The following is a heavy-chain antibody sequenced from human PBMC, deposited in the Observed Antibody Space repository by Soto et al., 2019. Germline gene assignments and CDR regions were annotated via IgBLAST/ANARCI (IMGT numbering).Heavy chain of an antibody. Sequence: ESGPTLVNPTQTLTLTCTFSGFSLTTTVMRVSWIRQPPGKALEWLGRIDWDGNHFSSTSLKTRVTISKDTSKNQVVLTMTNMDPVDTATYYCARSPILVPLYFDYWGQGVPVTVSS. J-gene: IGHJ4*02. CDR1: GFSLTTTVMR. CDR2: IDWDGNH. CDR3: ARSPILVPLYFDY. V-gene: IGHV2-70*04. D-gene: IGHD1-26*01.